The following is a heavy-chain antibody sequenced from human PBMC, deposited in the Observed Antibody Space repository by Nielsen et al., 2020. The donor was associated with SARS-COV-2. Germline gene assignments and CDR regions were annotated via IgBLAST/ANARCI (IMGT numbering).Heavy chain of an antibody. CDR1: GGSIRSNYW. Sequence: SETLSLTCAVSGGSIRSNYWWSWVRQSPGKGLEWIGEVYHSGSTIYNPSLKSRVTISQDKSKNQFSLKLSSVTAADTAVYYCARHLSITIFGVVISPAWFDPWGQGTLVTVSS. CDR2: VYHSGST. D-gene: IGHD3-3*01. J-gene: IGHJ5*02. V-gene: IGHV4-4*02. CDR3: ARHLSITIFGVVISPAWFDP.